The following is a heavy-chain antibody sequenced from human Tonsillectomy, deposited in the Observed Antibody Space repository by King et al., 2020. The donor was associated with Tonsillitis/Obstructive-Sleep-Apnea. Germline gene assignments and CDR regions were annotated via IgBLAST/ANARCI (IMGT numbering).Heavy chain of an antibody. CDR1: GFTFTNAW. CDR3: TTDWGNPRRSYGLFDH. V-gene: IGHV3-15*01. J-gene: IGHJ4*02. Sequence: VQLVESGGGLVKPGGSLRVSCAASGFTFTNAWMSWARQAPGKGLEWVGRIKSKTDGGSTDYAAPVKGRFIISRDDSKNTLNLQMNSLKTEDTAVYYCTTDWGNPRRSYGLFDHWGQGTLVTVSS. D-gene: IGHD1-26*01. CDR2: IKSKTDGGST.